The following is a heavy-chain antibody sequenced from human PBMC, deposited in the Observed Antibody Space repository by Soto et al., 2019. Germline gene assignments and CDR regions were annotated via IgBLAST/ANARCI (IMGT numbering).Heavy chain of an antibody. CDR3: ASSSITAARPAYYYGMDV. J-gene: IGHJ6*02. CDR2: IWYDGSNK. V-gene: IGHV3-33*01. D-gene: IGHD6-6*01. CDR1: GFTFSSYG. Sequence: GGSLRLSCAASGFTFSSYGMHWVRHAPGKGLEWVAVIWYDGSNKYYADSVKGRFTISRDNSKNTLYLQMNSLRAEDTAVYYCASSSITAARPAYYYGMDVWGQGTTVTVSS.